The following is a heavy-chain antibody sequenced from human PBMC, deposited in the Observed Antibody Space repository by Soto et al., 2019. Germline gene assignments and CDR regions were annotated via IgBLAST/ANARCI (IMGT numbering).Heavy chain of an antibody. J-gene: IGHJ4*02. D-gene: IGHD3-22*01. CDR2: IISSGSFI. V-gene: IGHV3-21*01. CDR3: ARVADDYDSIGYLPVVE. Sequence: PGGSLRLSCAASGFSFSNDNMNWIRQAPGKGLGWVSSIISSGSFIYYADSGMGRVTISRDNAKNTLYPQMDSLRDAVTALYYCARVADDYDSIGYLPVVEGDQETLQTVSS. CDR1: GFSFSNDN.